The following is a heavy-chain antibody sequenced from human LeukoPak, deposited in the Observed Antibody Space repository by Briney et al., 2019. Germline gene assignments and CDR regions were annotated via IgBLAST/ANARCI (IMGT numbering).Heavy chain of an antibody. Sequence: ASVKVSCKASGYTFTSYGISWVRQAPGQGLEWMGWISGYNGDTKYAQKYQGRVTMTTDTSTSTAYMELKSLRSDDTAVYYCARDRCYYDSSGNGWYNWFDPWGQGTLVTVSS. CDR3: ARDRCYYDSSGNGWYNWFDP. V-gene: IGHV1-18*01. D-gene: IGHD3-22*01. CDR1: GYTFTSYG. CDR2: ISGYNGDT. J-gene: IGHJ5*02.